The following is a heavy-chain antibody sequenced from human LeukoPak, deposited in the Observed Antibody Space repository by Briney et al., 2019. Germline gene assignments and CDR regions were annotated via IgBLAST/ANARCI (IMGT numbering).Heavy chain of an antibody. Sequence: PSQTLSLTCTVSGGSISSGSYYWSWIRQPAGKGLEWIGRIYTSGGTNYNPSLKSRVTISVDTSKNQFSLKLSSVTAADTAVYYCARCGGYSNGSDVDYWGQGTLVTVSS. V-gene: IGHV4-61*02. D-gene: IGHD5-18*01. CDR2: IYTSGGT. J-gene: IGHJ4*02. CDR3: ARCGGYSNGSDVDY. CDR1: GGSISSGSYY.